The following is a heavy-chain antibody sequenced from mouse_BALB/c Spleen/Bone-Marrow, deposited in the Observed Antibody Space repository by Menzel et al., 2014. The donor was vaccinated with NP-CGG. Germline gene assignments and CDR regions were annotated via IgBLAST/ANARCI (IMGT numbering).Heavy chain of an antibody. J-gene: IGHJ4*01. CDR2: IYPGDGDT. CDR1: GYTFTNYW. D-gene: IGHD2-14*01. CDR3: ARRGYDEGFYFPMDY. Sequence: QVQLQQSGAELARPGASVKLSCKASGYTFTNYWIQWVKQRPGQGLEWIGTIYPGDGDTRYTQNFKGKATLNADKSFNTAYMQLSSLASEDSAVYYCARRGYDEGFYFPMDYWGQGTSVTVSS. V-gene: IGHV1-87*01.